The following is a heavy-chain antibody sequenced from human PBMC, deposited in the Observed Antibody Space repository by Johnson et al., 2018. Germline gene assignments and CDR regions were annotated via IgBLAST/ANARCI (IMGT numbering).Heavy chain of an antibody. Sequence: PSLNSRVTISVDTSKNQFSMKLSSVTAADTAVYYCARGQWVYYYYYIDVWGKGTTVTVSS. CDR3: ARGQWVYYYYYIDV. D-gene: IGHD2-8*01. J-gene: IGHJ6*03. V-gene: IGHV4-39*07.